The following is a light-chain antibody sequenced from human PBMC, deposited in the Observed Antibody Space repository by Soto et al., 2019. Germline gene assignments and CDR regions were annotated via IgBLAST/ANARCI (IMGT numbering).Light chain of an antibody. Sequence: DIQMTQSPSSVSASVGDRVIITCRASQAFSNLLAWYQQKPGKAPKLLIYGASTLQGGVPSRFSGSESGTDFTPTISSLQPEDSATYYCQQATIFPLTFGGGTKVDIK. CDR1: QAFSNL. J-gene: IGKJ4*01. V-gene: IGKV1-12*01. CDR2: GAS. CDR3: QQATIFPLT.